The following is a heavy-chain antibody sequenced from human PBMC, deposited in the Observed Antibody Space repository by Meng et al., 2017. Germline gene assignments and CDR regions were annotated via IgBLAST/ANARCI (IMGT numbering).Heavy chain of an antibody. CDR2: IYYSGST. Sequence: WVRQAPGKGLEWIGSIYYSGSTYYNPSLKSRVTISVDTSKNQFSLKLSSVTAADTAVYYCAREAGSLEAFDIWGQGTMVTVSS. CDR3: AREAGSLEAFDI. D-gene: IGHD1-26*01. J-gene: IGHJ3*02. V-gene: IGHV4-39*07.